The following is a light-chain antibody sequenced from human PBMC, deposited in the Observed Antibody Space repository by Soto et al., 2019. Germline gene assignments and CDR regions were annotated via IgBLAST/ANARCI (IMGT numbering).Light chain of an antibody. CDR1: SSDVGAYNL. J-gene: IGLJ3*02. Sequence: QSVLTQPASVSGSPGQSITISCTGTSSDVGAYNLVSWYQHHPGRAPKLFIFDVSDRPSGVSNRFSGSKSGNTASLTISGLQAEEEAFYYCSSYTNTTTLVFGGGTKLTVL. CDR2: DVS. V-gene: IGLV2-14*02. CDR3: SSYTNTTTLV.